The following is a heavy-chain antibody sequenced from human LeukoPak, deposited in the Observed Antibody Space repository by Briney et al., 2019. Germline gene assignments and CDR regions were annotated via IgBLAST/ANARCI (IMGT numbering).Heavy chain of an antibody. CDR2: IYYSGST. V-gene: IGHV4-59*08. D-gene: IGHD5-24*01. CDR3: ARHLQLAAGSIGAFDV. Sequence: NPSETLSLTCTVSGGSISSYYWSWIRQPPGKGLEWIGYIYYSGSTSYNPSLKSRVTTSIDTSTNQFSLKLNSVTVADTAMYYCARHLQLAAGSIGAFDVWGQGTMVTVSS. J-gene: IGHJ3*01. CDR1: GGSISSYY.